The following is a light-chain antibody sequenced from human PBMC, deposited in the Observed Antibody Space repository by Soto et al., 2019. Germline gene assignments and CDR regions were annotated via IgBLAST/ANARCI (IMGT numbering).Light chain of an antibody. CDR2: GAS. V-gene: IGKV3-20*01. Sequence: EIVLTQSPGTLSLSPGERATLSCRASQSISSNYLAWYQQKPGQAPRLLIYGASSRATGIPDRFSVSGSGTDFTLTISRLEPEDFAVYYCQQYGSSPITFGQGTRLEIK. CDR3: QQYGSSPIT. CDR1: QSISSNY. J-gene: IGKJ5*01.